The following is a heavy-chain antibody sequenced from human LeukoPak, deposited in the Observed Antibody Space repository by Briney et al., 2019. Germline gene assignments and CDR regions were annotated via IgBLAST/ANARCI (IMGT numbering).Heavy chain of an antibody. CDR1: GYTFTCYY. CDR2: INPNSGGT. D-gene: IGHD2-2*01. Sequence: ASVKVSCKASGYTFTCYYMHWVRQAPGQGLEWMGWINPNSGGTNYAQKFQGRVTMTRDTSISTAYMELSSLRSDDTAVYYCARGIVVVPARACFDLWGQGTLVTVSS. CDR3: ARGIVVVPARACFDL. J-gene: IGHJ5*02. V-gene: IGHV1-2*02.